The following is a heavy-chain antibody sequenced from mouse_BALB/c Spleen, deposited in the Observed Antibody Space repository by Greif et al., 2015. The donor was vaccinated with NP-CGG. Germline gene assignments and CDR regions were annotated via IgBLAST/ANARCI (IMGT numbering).Heavy chain of an antibody. D-gene: IGHD1-1*01. Sequence: VQLKESGAELVRPGALVKLSCKASGFNIKDYYMHWVKQRPEQGLEWIGWIDPENGNTIYDPKFQGKASITADTSSNTAYLQLSSLTSEDTAVYYCARRYYGSSYGFAYWGQGTLVTVSA. CDR2: IDPENGNT. CDR3: ARRYYGSSYGFAY. J-gene: IGHJ3*01. CDR1: GFNIKDYY. V-gene: IGHV14-1*02.